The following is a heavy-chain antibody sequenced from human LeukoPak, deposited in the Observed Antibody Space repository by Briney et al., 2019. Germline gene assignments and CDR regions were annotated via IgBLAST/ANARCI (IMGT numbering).Heavy chain of an antibody. CDR1: GYTFTGCY. V-gene: IGHV1-2*02. CDR2: INPNSGGT. D-gene: IGHD3-16*01. Sequence: ASVKVSCKASGYTFTGCYMHWVRQAPGQGLEWMGWINPNSGGTNYAQKFQGRVTMTRDTSISTAYMELSRLTSDDTAVYYCARVDGGFMIWDYFDYWGQGTLVTVSS. CDR3: ARVDGGFMIWDYFDY. J-gene: IGHJ4*02.